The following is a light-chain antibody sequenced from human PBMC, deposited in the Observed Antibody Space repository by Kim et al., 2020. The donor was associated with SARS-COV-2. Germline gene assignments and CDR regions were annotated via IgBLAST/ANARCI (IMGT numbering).Light chain of an antibody. CDR2: GKN. J-gene: IGLJ1*01. CDR1: SLRSYY. V-gene: IGLV3-19*01. Sequence: QTVRITCQGDSLRSYYASWYQQKPGQAPVLVIYGKNNRPSGIPHRFSGSSSGSTASLTITGAQAEDEADYYCNSRDSSGSHHYVFGTGTKVTVL. CDR3: NSRDSSGSHHYV.